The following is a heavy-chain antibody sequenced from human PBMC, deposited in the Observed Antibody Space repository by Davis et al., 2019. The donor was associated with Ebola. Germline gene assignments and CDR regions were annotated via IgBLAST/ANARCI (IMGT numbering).Heavy chain of an antibody. Sequence: GESLKISCAASGFTFSSYSMNWVRQAPGKGLEWVSYISSSGSTIYYADSVKGRFTISRDNAKNSLYLQMNSLRAEDTAVYYCAKLWLVGTGFDYWGQGTLVTVSS. CDR3: AKLWLVGTGFDY. CDR1: GFTFSSYS. V-gene: IGHV3-48*04. CDR2: ISSSGSTI. D-gene: IGHD6-19*01. J-gene: IGHJ4*02.